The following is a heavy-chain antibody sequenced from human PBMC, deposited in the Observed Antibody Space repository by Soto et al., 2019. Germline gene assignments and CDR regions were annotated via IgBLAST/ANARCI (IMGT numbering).Heavy chain of an antibody. CDR2: ISHDGSNT. CDR1: GFTFSAYG. D-gene: IGHD3-22*01. CDR3: AKYTYYCSSSGYYVFYS. Sequence: GGSLRLSCAASGFTFSAYGIHWVRQAPGKGLEWVAVISHDGSNTNYADSVKGRFTFSRDNSKDTVYLQMNSLRAEDTAVYYCAKYTYYCSSSGYYVFYSWGQGSLVTVSS. V-gene: IGHV3-30*18. J-gene: IGHJ4*02.